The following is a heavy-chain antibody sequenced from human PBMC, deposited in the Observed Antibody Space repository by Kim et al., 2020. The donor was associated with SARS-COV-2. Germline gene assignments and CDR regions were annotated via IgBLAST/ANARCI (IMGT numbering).Heavy chain of an antibody. Sequence: NYAQKLPGRDTRTTDTSTSTAYMELRSLRSDDTAVYYCARENIVVPNWFDPWGQGTLVTVSS. V-gene: IGHV1-18*01. D-gene: IGHD2-15*01. J-gene: IGHJ5*02. CDR3: ARENIVVPNWFDP.